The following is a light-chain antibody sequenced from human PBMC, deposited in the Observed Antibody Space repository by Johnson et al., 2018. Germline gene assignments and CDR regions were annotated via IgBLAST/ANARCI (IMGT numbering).Light chain of an antibody. V-gene: IGLV1-51*02. CDR1: SSNIGNNY. Sequence: QSVLTQPPSVSAAPGQKVTISCSGSSSNIGNNYVSCYQQLQGTAPKLLINKNINRPPGIPTHSPGPSSATSAPLAITDLRTGAEADYYSGTWCSSLRAGNVFGTGTKVTVL. CDR2: KNI. CDR3: GTWCSSLRAGNV. J-gene: IGLJ1*01.